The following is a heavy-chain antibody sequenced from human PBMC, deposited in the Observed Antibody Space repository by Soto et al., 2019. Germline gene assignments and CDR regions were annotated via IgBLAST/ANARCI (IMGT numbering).Heavy chain of an antibody. J-gene: IGHJ4*02. D-gene: IGHD2-2*01. Sequence: EVQLVESGGGLVKPGGSLRLSCAASGFTFSSYAMNWVHQAPGKGLEWDSSISSSSSSIYYADSVKGRFTISRDNAKNSLYLQMNSLRAEDTAVYYCARLSRSSYYFDYWGQGTLVTVSS. CDR3: ARLSRSSYYFDY. CDR2: ISSSSSSI. CDR1: GFTFSSYA. V-gene: IGHV3-21*01.